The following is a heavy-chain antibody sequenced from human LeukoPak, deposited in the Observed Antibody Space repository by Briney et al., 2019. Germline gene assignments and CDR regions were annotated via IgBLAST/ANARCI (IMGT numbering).Heavy chain of an antibody. CDR2: ISGDGGST. CDR3: AILTRGSSGWQKNFDY. D-gene: IGHD6-19*01. J-gene: IGHJ4*02. V-gene: IGHV3-43*02. Sequence: GGPLRLSCAASGFTFDDYAMHWVRQAPGKGLEWVSLISGDGGSTYYADSVKGRFTISRDNSKNPLYLQMNSLRTEDTALYHCAILTRGSSGWQKNFDYWGQGTLVTVSS. CDR1: GFTFDDYA.